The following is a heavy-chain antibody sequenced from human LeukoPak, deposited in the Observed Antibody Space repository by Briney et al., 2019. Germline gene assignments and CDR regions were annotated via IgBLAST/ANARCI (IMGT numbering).Heavy chain of an antibody. CDR2: ISYDGSNK. J-gene: IGHJ5*02. CDR3: ARNEGQQLSRSWFDP. D-gene: IGHD6-13*01. CDR1: GFTFSSYG. Sequence: GRSLRLSCAASGFTFSSYGMHWVRQAPGKGLEWVAVISYDGSNKYYADSVKGRFTISRDNSKNTLYLQMNSLRAEDTAVYYCARNEGQQLSRSWFDPWGQGTLVTVSS. V-gene: IGHV3-30*03.